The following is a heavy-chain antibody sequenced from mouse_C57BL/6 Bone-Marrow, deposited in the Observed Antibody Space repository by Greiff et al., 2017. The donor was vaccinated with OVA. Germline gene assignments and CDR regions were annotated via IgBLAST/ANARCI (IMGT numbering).Heavy chain of an antibody. V-gene: IGHV1-80*01. CDR2: IYPGDGDT. CDR1: GYAFSSYW. J-gene: IGHJ2*01. D-gene: IGHD2-1*01. Sequence: VQLQQSGAELVKPGASVKISCKASGYAFSSYWMNWVKQRPGKGLEWIGQIYPGDGDTNYNGKFKGKATLTADKSSSTAYMQLSSLTSEDSAVYFCARGDYGNYDFDYWGQGTTLTVSS. CDR3: ARGDYGNYDFDY.